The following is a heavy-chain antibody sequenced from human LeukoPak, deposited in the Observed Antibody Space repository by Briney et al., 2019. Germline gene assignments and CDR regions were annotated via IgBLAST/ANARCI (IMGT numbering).Heavy chain of an antibody. V-gene: IGHV3-48*03. D-gene: IGHD3-10*01. J-gene: IGHJ4*02. CDR3: ASLQWFGGYYFDY. CDR2: ISSSGSTI. Sequence: GGFLGLSCAASGFTFSSYEMNWVRQAPGKGLEWVSYISSSGSTIYYADSVKGRFTISRDNAKNSLYLQMNSLRAEDTAVYYCASLQWFGGYYFDYWGQGTLVTVSS. CDR1: GFTFSSYE.